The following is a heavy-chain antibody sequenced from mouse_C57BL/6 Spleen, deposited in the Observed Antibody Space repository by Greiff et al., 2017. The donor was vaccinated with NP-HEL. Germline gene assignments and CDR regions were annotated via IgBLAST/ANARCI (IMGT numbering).Heavy chain of an antibody. CDR1: GYTFTSYW. CDR3: ARSGLPSFDY. V-gene: IGHV1-61*01. D-gene: IGHD2-2*01. CDR2: IYPSDSET. J-gene: IGHJ2*01. Sequence: QVQLQQPGAELVRPGSSVKLSCKASGYTFTSYWMDWVKQRPGQGLEWIGNIYPSDSETHYNQKFKDKATLTVDKSSSTAYMQLSSLTSEDSAVYYCARSGLPSFDYWAQGTTLTVSS.